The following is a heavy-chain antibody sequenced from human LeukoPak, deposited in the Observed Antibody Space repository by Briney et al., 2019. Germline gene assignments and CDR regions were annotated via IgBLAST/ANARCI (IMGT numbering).Heavy chain of an antibody. Sequence: GGSLRLSCGASGFTFSSYSMNWVRQAPGKGLEWVAFIRYDGSNKYYADSVKGRFTISRDNAKNSLYLQMNSLRAEDTAVYYCARLTPAVAGELGYFQHWGQGTLVTVSS. D-gene: IGHD6-19*01. CDR2: IRYDGSNK. CDR3: ARLTPAVAGELGYFQH. J-gene: IGHJ1*01. CDR1: GFTFSSYS. V-gene: IGHV3-33*08.